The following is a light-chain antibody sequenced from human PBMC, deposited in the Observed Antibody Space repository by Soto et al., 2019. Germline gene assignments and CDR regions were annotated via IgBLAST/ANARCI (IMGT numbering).Light chain of an antibody. Sequence: DIQMTPSPYSLSASVGDRVTITCRASQVISNYLAWYQQRPGKVPELLIYAASPLQSGVPSRFSGSGSGTDFTLTITSLQPEDGATYYCQKYNSAPWTFGQGTKVEIK. V-gene: IGKV1-27*01. CDR2: AAS. J-gene: IGKJ1*01. CDR3: QKYNSAPWT. CDR1: QVISNY.